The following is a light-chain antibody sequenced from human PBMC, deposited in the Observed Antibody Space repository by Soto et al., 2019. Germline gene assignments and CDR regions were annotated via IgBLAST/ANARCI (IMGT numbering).Light chain of an antibody. V-gene: IGLV2-14*01. Sequence: QSGLTQPASVSGSLGQSISISFTEDSSDLTYNSVSWYQHHPHKAPKLIIYDVSYRPSGVSTRFSGSQSAGSASLTISGLQAEDEADYYCSSSTPTRGLVFGSGTKVTVL. J-gene: IGLJ1*01. CDR3: SSSTPTRGLV. CDR1: SSDLTYNS. CDR2: DVS.